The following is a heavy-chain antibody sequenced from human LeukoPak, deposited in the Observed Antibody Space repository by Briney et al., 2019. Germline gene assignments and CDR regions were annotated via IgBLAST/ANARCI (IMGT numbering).Heavy chain of an antibody. J-gene: IGHJ4*02. V-gene: IGHV3-74*01. Sequence: PTGGSLRLSCAASGFTFSSYWMFWVRQAPGKGLVWVSRINNDGSSTHYADSVKGRLTISRDSSKNTLYLEMNSLRAEDTAVYYCARGTNLGNWGQGTLVTVSS. CDR3: ARGTNLGN. CDR1: GFTFSSYW. CDR2: INNDGSST. D-gene: IGHD3-16*01.